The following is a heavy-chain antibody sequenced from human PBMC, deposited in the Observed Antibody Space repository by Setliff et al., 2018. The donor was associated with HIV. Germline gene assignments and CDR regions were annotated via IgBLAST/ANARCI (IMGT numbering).Heavy chain of an antibody. Sequence: SETLSLTCTVSGGSISSYYWSWIRQPPGKGLEWIGYIYYSGSTNYNPSLKSRVTISVDTSKNQFSLKLSSVTAADTAVYYCARSYYNFANGYYYYYYMDVWGKGTTVTVS. V-gene: IGHV4-59*01. CDR2: IYYSGST. D-gene: IGHD3-3*01. CDR1: GGSISSYY. CDR3: ARSYYNFANGYYYYYYMDV. J-gene: IGHJ6*03.